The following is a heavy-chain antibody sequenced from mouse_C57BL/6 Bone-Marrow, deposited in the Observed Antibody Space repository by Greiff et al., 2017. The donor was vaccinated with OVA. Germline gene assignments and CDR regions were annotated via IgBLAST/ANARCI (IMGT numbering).Heavy chain of an antibody. Sequence: EVKLVESGGGLVKPGGSLKLSCAASGFTFSSYAMSWVRQTPEKRLEWVATISDGGSYTYYPDNVKGRFTISRDNAKNNLYLQMSHLKSEDTAMYYCARRGYYGMDFDYWGQGTTLTVSS. V-gene: IGHV5-4*03. CDR2: ISDGGSYT. CDR3: ARRGYYGMDFDY. CDR1: GFTFSSYA. D-gene: IGHD1-1*01. J-gene: IGHJ2*01.